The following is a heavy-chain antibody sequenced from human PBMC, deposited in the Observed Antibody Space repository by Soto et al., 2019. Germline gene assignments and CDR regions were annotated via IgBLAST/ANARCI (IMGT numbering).Heavy chain of an antibody. J-gene: IGHJ5*02. V-gene: IGHV4-39*01. Sequence: QLQLQESGPGLVKPSETLSLTCTVSGGSISSSSYYWGWIRQPPGKGLEWIGSIYYSGSTYYNPSLKSRVTISLDTSKNQFSLKLRSVTAADTAVYYCARPIAAGGGYNWFDPWGQGTLVTVSS. CDR3: ARPIAAGGGYNWFDP. D-gene: IGHD6-13*01. CDR1: GGSISSSSYY. CDR2: IYYSGST.